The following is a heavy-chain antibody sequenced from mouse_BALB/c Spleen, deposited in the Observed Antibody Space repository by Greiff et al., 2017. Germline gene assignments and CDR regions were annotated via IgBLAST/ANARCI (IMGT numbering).Heavy chain of an antibody. Sequence: QVQLQQSGAELARPGASVKMSCKASGYTFTSYTMHWVKQRPGQGLEWIGYINPSSGYTNYNQKFKDKATLTADKSSSTAYMQLSSLTSEYSAVYYCARGHYYGSSPSWFAYWGQGTLVTVSA. CDR1: GYTFTSYT. CDR3: ARGHYYGSSPSWFAY. CDR2: INPSSGYT. V-gene: IGHV1-4*01. J-gene: IGHJ3*01. D-gene: IGHD1-1*01.